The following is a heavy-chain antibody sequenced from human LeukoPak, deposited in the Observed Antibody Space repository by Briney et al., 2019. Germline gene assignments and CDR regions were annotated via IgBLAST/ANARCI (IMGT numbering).Heavy chain of an antibody. Sequence: PGGSLRLSCAASGFSVSDNYMSWVRQAPGRGLEWVSVLTTGGTPYYADSVKGRFTISRDNSKNTLYLQMNSLRAEDTAVYYCAKDPIVVVGYYFDYWGQGTLVTVSS. CDR3: AKDPIVVVGYYFDY. V-gene: IGHV3-53*01. CDR1: GFSVSDNY. CDR2: LTTGGTP. J-gene: IGHJ4*02. D-gene: IGHD3-22*01.